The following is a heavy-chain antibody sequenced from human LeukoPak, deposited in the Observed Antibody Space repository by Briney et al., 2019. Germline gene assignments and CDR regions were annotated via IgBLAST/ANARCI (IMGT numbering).Heavy chain of an antibody. CDR2: TNPTSRNT. D-gene: IGHD3-3*01. J-gene: IGHJ4*02. Sequence: GASVKVSCKASGYTFSGYYIHWVRQAPGQGLEWMGWTNPTSRNTNSAPRFQGRITLTSDTSISTAYMELNNLTSDDTAIYYCARWGGHFSDWGQGTLLSVSS. CDR1: GYTFSGYY. CDR3: ARWGGHFSD. V-gene: IGHV1-2*02.